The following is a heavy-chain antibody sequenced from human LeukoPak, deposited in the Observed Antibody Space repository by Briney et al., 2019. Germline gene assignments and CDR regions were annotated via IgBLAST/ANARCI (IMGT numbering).Heavy chain of an antibody. V-gene: IGHV3-23*01. J-gene: IGHJ5*02. CDR2: ISGSGVKT. CDR3: ARHYGAGSDKWLDA. CDR1: GCTFSNHG. Sequence: GGSLRLSCAASGCTFSNHGMSWVRQRPGKGLEWVSAISGSGVKTYNPDSLKVRFTLSRENSNNTLHLQMNSLRADDTAIYYCARHYGAGSDKWLDAWGQGTLVTVSS. D-gene: IGHD3-10*01.